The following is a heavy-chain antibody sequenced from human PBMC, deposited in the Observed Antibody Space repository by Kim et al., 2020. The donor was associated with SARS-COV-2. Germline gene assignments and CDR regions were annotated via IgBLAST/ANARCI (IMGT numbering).Heavy chain of an antibody. J-gene: IGHJ4*02. Sequence: PSLKGRVTIPVDKSTNQFSLKLRSVTAADTAVYYCARSITIFGVVITFDYWGQGTLVTVSS. CDR3: ARSITIFGVVITFDY. V-gene: IGHV4-4*02. D-gene: IGHD3-3*01.